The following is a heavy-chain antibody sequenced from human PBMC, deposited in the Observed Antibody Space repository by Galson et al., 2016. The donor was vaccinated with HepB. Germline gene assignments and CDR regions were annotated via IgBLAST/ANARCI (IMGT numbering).Heavy chain of an antibody. Sequence: SVKVSCKASGYTFPSYGISWVRQAPGQGLEWMGWISAYNGNTNYAQNLQGRVSMTTDTSTSTAYMELRSLRSDDTAVYYCARHRGSKYAMHVWGQGTTVTVSS. D-gene: IGHD1-26*01. CDR1: GYTFPSYG. CDR2: ISAYNGNT. J-gene: IGHJ6*02. CDR3: ARHRGSKYAMHV. V-gene: IGHV1-18*01.